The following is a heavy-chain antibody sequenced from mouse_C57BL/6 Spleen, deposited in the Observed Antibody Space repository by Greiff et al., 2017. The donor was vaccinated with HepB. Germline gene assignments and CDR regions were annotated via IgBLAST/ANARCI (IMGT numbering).Heavy chain of an antibody. J-gene: IGHJ2*01. CDR2: IFPGSGST. CDR3: ARYGSLFDY. D-gene: IGHD2-2*01. CDR1: GYTFTDYY. Sequence: LVESGPELVKPGASVKISCKASGYTFTDYYINWVKQRPGQGLEWIGWIFPGSGSTYYNEKFKGKATLTADKSSSTAYMQLNSLTSEDSAVYFCARYGSLFDYWGQGTTLTVSS. V-gene: IGHV1-77*01.